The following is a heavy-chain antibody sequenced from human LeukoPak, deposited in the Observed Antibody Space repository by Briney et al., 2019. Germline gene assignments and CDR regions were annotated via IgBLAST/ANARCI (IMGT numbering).Heavy chain of an antibody. CDR1: GGTFSSYA. V-gene: IGHV1-69*06. Sequence: ASVKVSCKASGGTFSSYAISWMRQAPGQGLEWMAVIIPIFGTTNYAQKFQGRVTITADKSTSTAYMDLSSLRSEDTAVYYCARGPDTATPFDYWGQGTLVTVSS. D-gene: IGHD5-18*01. CDR2: IIPIFGTT. J-gene: IGHJ4*02. CDR3: ARGPDTATPFDY.